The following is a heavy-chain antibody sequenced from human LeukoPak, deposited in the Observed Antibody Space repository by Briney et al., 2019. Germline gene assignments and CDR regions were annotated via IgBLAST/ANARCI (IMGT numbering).Heavy chain of an antibody. D-gene: IGHD6-6*01. CDR2: IIPIFGIA. CDR3: ARAQYSSSAFDY. J-gene: IGHJ4*02. CDR1: GCTFSSYA. V-gene: IGHV1-69*04. Sequence: SVKVSCKASGCTFSSYAISWVRQAPGQGLEWMGRIIPIFGIANYAQKFQGRVTITADKSTSTAYMELSSLRSEDTAVYYCARAQYSSSAFDYWGQGTLVTVSS.